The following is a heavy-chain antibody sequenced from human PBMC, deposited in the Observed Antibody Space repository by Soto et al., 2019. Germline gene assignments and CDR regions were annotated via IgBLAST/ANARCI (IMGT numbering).Heavy chain of an antibody. Sequence: GGSLRLSCAASGFTFSNYAMHWVRQAPGKGLEWVAIVSYDGDNEYYADSVRGRFFISRDNSKNTLYLQMNSLRAEDTAVYYCARDQGAYAEYFQHWGQGTLVTVSS. D-gene: IGHD1-26*01. CDR1: GFTFSNYA. V-gene: IGHV3-30*03. CDR2: VSYDGDNE. J-gene: IGHJ1*01. CDR3: ARDQGAYAEYFQH.